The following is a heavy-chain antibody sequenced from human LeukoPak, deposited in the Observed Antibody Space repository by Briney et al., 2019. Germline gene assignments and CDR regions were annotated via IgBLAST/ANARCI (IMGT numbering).Heavy chain of an antibody. V-gene: IGHV3-23*01. CDR1: GFTFSSYA. J-gene: IGHJ4*02. CDR2: ISGSGGST. Sequence: PGGSLRLSCAASGFTFSSYAMSWVRQAPGKGLEWVSAISGSGGSTYYADSVKGRFTISRDNSKNTLYLQMNSLRAEDTAVYYCAKDTGLYDSSGYNDYWGQGTLVTVSS. D-gene: IGHD3-22*01. CDR3: AKDTGLYDSSGYNDY.